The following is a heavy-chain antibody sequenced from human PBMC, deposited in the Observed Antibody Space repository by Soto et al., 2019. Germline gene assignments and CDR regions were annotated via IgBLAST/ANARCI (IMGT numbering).Heavy chain of an antibody. V-gene: IGHV4-30-2*01. CDR3: ASSHAGAHITAAVH. D-gene: IGHD6-13*01. CDR2: IYHSGST. J-gene: IGHJ4*02. Sequence: QLQLQESGSGLVKPSQTLSLTCAVSGGSISSGGYSWSWIRQPPGKCLEWIGYIYHSGSTYYNPSLQSRVSIPVDTSKSQFSLQVSAVLAADTAGYYCASSHAGAHITAAVHWGQGTLVTVSS. CDR1: GGSISSGGYS.